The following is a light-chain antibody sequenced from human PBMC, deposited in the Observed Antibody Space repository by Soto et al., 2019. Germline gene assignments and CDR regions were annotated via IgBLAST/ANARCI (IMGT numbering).Light chain of an antibody. Sequence: QSALTQPASVSGSPGQSITISCTGIGTNLGGYNFISWFQLRPDKAPKLIIFDVSSRPSGVSDRFSGSKSGNTASLTISGLQAEDEADYYCSPYTTTSTYVFGGGTKLTVL. CDR3: SPYTTTSTYV. V-gene: IGLV2-14*03. CDR1: GTNLGGYNF. CDR2: DVS. J-gene: IGLJ2*01.